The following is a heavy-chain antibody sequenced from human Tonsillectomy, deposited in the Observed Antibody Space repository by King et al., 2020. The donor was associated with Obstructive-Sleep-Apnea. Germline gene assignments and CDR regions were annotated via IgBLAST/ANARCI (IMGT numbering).Heavy chain of an antibody. J-gene: IGHJ6*02. CDR3: AGDSRVAAARTGYGMDV. CDR2: IYHSGST. D-gene: IGHD6-13*01. Sequence: QVQLQESGPGLVKPSGTLSLTCAVSGGSISSSNWWIWVRQPPGKGLEWIGEIYHSGSTKYNPSLKSRVTISVDKSKNQFSLKLSSVTAADTAVYYCAGDSRVAAARTGYGMDVWGQGTPVTVSS. V-gene: IGHV4-4*02. CDR1: GGSISSSNW.